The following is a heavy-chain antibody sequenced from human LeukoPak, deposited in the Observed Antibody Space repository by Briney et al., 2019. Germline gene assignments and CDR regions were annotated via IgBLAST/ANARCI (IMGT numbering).Heavy chain of an antibody. CDR2: ISSSSSYT. Sequence: GGSLRLSCAASGFTFGDYYMSWIRQAPGKGLEWASYISSSSSYTNYADSVKGRFTISRDNAKNSLYLQMNSLRAEDTAVYYCATSNYGGNSEQDYYYYYGMDVWGQGTTVTVSS. J-gene: IGHJ6*02. D-gene: IGHD4-23*01. CDR3: ATSNYGGNSEQDYYYYYGMDV. V-gene: IGHV3-11*03. CDR1: GFTFGDYY.